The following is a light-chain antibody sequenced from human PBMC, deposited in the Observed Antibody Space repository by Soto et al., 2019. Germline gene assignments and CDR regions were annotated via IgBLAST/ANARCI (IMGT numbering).Light chain of an antibody. CDR1: QSISSW. Sequence: DIQMTQSPSTLSASVGDRVTITCRASQSISSWLAWYQQKPGKAPKLLIYKASSLESGVPSRFSGRGSGTEFTPTISRPQPADFANYYCQQYNSYFNLGGGPKV. CDR2: KAS. J-gene: IGKJ4*01. V-gene: IGKV1-5*03. CDR3: QQYNSYFN.